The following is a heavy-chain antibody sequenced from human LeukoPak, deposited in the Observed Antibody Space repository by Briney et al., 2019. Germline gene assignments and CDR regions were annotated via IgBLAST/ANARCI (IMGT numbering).Heavy chain of an antibody. CDR1: GFTFSGSA. J-gene: IGHJ6*02. V-gene: IGHV3-73*01. D-gene: IGHD2-2*01. CDR2: IRSKANSYAT. Sequence: PGGSLRLSCAASGFTFSGSAMHWVRQASGKGLEWVGRIRSKANSYATAYAASVKGRFTISRDDSKNTAYLQMNSLKTEDTAVYYRTITVVPAAPTYYYGMDVWGQGTTVTVSS. CDR3: TITVVPAAPTYYYGMDV.